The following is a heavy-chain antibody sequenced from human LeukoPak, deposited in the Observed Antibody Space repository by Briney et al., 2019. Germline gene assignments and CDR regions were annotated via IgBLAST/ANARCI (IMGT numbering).Heavy chain of an antibody. J-gene: IGHJ6*03. V-gene: IGHV4-34*01. CDR1: GGSFSGYY. CDR2: INHSGST. D-gene: IGHD2-21*02. Sequence: SETLSLTCAVYGGSFSGYYWSWLRQPPGKGLVWIGEINHSGSTNYNPSLKSRVTISVDTSKNQFSLKLRSVTAADTAVYYCARVSCGGDCRGYYYHYYMDVWGKGTTVTISS. CDR3: ARVSCGGDCRGYYYHYYMDV.